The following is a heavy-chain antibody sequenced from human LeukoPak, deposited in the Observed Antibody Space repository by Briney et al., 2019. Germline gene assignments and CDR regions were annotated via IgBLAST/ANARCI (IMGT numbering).Heavy chain of an antibody. D-gene: IGHD1-1*01. J-gene: IGHJ4*02. CDR1: GGTFSSYA. CDR3: LRENWYYDY. V-gene: IGHV1-2*02. CDR2: MYPKNGGT. Sequence: ASMKVSCKASGGTFSSYAISWVRQAPGQGLEWVGWMYPKNGGTNYAQNFQGRVTLTRDTSITTAYMELSSLNSDDTALYYCLRENWYYDYWGQGTLVTVSS.